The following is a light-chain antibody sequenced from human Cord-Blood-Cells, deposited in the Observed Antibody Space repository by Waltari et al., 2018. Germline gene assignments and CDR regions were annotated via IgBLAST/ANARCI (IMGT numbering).Light chain of an antibody. CDR3: QQYGSSPWT. J-gene: IGKJ1*01. CDR1: QSVSSSY. CDR2: GAS. V-gene: IGKV3-20*01. Sequence: EIVFTQSPGTLSLSPGERATLSCRASQSVSSSYLAWYQQKPGQAPRLLIYGASSRATGIPDRVSGSGSGTDFTLTISRREPEDFAVYYCQQYGSSPWTFGQGTKVEIK.